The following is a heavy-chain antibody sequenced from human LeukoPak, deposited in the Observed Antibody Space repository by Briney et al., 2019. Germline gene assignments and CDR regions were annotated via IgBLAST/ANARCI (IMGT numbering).Heavy chain of an antibody. D-gene: IGHD3-9*01. CDR3: ARDRSPYYDILTGYIL. Sequence: GGSLRLSCAASGFTFSSYSMNWVRQAPGKGLEWVTSISSSSSYIYYADSVKGRFTISRDNAKNSLYLQMNSLRAEDTAVYYCARDRSPYYDILTGYILWGPGTLVTVSS. V-gene: IGHV3-21*01. J-gene: IGHJ1*01. CDR1: GFTFSSYS. CDR2: ISSSSSYI.